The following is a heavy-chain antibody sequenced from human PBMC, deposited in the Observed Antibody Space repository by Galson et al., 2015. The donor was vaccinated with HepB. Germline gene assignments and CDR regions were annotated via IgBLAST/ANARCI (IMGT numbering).Heavy chain of an antibody. CDR2: ISYNGST. J-gene: IGHJ3*02. Sequence: LSLTCTVSGDSISSSSYYWGWIRQPPGKGLEWIGSISYNGSTYYNPSLESRVTISVDTSKNQFSLKLSSVTAADTAVYYCAMLDIVATIPPGAFDIWGQGTMVTVSS. D-gene: IGHD5-12*01. CDR3: AMLDIVATIPPGAFDI. V-gene: IGHV4-39*07. CDR1: GDSISSSSYY.